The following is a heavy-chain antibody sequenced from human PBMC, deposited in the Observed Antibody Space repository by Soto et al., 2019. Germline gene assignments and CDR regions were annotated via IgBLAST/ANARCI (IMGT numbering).Heavy chain of an antibody. V-gene: IGHV4-4*02. CDR3: ARHYYDSSVSRWFDP. CDR1: GGSISSSNW. D-gene: IGHD3-22*01. Sequence: QVQLQESGPGLVKPSGTLSLTCAVSGGSISSSNWWSWVRQPPGKGLEWVGEIFHSGSTNYNPSLKSLVTVSVDNSQNQFSLKLSSVTAADTAVYYCARHYYDSSVSRWFDPWGQGTLVTVSS. J-gene: IGHJ5*02. CDR2: IFHSGST.